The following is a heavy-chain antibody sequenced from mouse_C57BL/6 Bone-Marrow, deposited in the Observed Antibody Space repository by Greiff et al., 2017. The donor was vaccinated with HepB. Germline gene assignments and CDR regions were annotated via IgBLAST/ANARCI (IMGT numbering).Heavy chain of an antibody. CDR2: ISNKANSYTT. CDR3: AKLLRYLYAMDY. D-gene: IGHD1-1*01. J-gene: IGHJ4*01. V-gene: IGHV7-3*01. CDR1: GFTFTDYY. Sequence: EVKLVESGAGLVQPGGSLSLSCAASGFTFTDYYMSWVRQPPGKALEWLGFISNKANSYTTDYSASVKGRVTISRDNSQSILYLQMIAPKTEDSATYYWAKLLRYLYAMDYWGQGTSVTVSS.